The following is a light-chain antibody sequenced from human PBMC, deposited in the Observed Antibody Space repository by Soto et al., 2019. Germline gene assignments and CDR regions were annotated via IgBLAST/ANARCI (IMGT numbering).Light chain of an antibody. Sequence: EIVLTQSPGTLSLSPGERATLSCRASQSVSSSYLAWYQQKPGQAPRLLIYGASSRATGIPDRFSGSGSGTDFTFPISRLEPEDFAVYYCQPYGSSRYTFGQGTKLEIK. CDR2: GAS. V-gene: IGKV3-20*01. CDR3: QPYGSSRYT. CDR1: QSVSSSY. J-gene: IGKJ2*01.